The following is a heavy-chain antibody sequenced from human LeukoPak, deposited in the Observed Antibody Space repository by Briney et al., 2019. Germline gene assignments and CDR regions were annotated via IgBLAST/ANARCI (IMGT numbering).Heavy chain of an antibody. CDR1: GYSISNGFH. V-gene: IGHV4-38-2*01. J-gene: IGHJ4*02. Sequence: SETLSLTCAVSGYSISNGFHWGWIRQPPGKGLEWIGSIYHGGNTYYNSALKSRVTTSIDTSMNQFSLKLTSVTAADTAVYYCARVYSSGWYPHYFDYWGQGTLVTVSS. D-gene: IGHD6-19*01. CDR2: IYHGGNT. CDR3: ARVYSSGWYPHYFDY.